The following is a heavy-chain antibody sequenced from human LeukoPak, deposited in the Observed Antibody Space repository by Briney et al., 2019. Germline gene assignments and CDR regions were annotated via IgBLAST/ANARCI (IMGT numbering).Heavy chain of an antibody. Sequence: PGGSLRLSCAASGFTFTNYAMSWVRQAPGKGLEWVSSISSSSSYIYYADSVKGRFTISRDNAKNSLYLQMNSLRAEDTAAYYCARDEDSSGYCDYWGQGTLVTVSS. D-gene: IGHD3-22*01. CDR2: ISSSSSYI. V-gene: IGHV3-21*01. J-gene: IGHJ4*02. CDR3: ARDEDSSGYCDY. CDR1: GFTFTNYA.